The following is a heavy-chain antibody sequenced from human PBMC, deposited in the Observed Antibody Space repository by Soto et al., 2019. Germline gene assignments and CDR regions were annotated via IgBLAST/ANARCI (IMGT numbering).Heavy chain of an antibody. Sequence: QVQLVQSGAEVKKPGSSVKVSCKASGGTFSSYAISWVRQAPGQGHEWMGGIIPIFGTANYAQKFQGRVTITADESTSTAYMELSSLRSDDTAVYYCARDWYYYDSSGYYGGAYDIWGQGTMVTVSS. CDR1: GGTFSSYA. CDR3: ARDWYYYDSSGYYGGAYDI. V-gene: IGHV1-69*01. J-gene: IGHJ3*02. D-gene: IGHD3-22*01. CDR2: IIPIFGTA.